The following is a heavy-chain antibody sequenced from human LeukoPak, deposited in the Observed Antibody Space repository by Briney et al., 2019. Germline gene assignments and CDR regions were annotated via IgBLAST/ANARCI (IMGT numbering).Heavy chain of an antibody. D-gene: IGHD1-7*01. V-gene: IGHV4-39*01. J-gene: IGHJ4*02. Sequence: SETLSLTCTVSGGSISSSSYYWGWIRQPPGKGLEWIGSIYYSGSTYYNPSLKSRVTISVDTSKNQFSLKLSSVTAADTAVYYCARRANWNYAVWGQGTLVTVSS. CDR3: ARRANWNYAV. CDR1: GGSISSSSYY. CDR2: IYYSGST.